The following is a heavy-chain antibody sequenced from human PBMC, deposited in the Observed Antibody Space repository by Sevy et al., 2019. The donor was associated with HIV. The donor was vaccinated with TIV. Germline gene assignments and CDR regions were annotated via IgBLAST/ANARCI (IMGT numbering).Heavy chain of an antibody. CDR2: FNHSGST. Sequence: SETLSLTCAVYGGSFSGYYWSWIRQPPGKGLEWIGEFNHSGSTNYNPSLKSRVTISVDTSKNQFSLKLSSVTAADTAAYYCARGGRYDFWSGYWALNYYYYYGMDVWGQGTTVTVSS. J-gene: IGHJ6*02. CDR3: ARGGRYDFWSGYWALNYYYYYGMDV. CDR1: GGSFSGYY. V-gene: IGHV4-34*01. D-gene: IGHD3-3*01.